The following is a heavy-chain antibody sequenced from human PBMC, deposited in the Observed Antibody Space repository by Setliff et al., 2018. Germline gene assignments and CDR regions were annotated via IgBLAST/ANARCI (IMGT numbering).Heavy chain of an antibody. CDR3: ARRGMSSSWFQGYFDY. V-gene: IGHV4-38-2*01. J-gene: IGHJ4*02. Sequence: PSETLSLTCAVSGYSISSGYYWAWIRQPPEKGLEWIGSIYRTGNTHYNPSLESRVTISVDTSKNQFSLKLSSVTAADTAVYYCARRGMSSSWFQGYFDYWGQGTLVTVSS. D-gene: IGHD6-13*01. CDR2: IYRTGNT. CDR1: GYSISSGYY.